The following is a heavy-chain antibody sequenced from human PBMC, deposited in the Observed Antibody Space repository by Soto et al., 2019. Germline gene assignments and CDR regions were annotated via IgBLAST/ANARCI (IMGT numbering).Heavy chain of an antibody. CDR2: MSYDGSKI. CDR1: EFAFDPYG. V-gene: IGHV3-30*18. CDR3: AKDRDPYYYYYLMDV. Sequence: WGSLRPSCEPSEFAFDPYGMHWIRQGAGQGLEWVATMSYDGSKIYYRDSVRGRFSISRDDSKRTLYLQMNSLRAEDTAVYYCAKDRDPYYYYYLMDVWGQGTTVTSP. J-gene: IGHJ6*02.